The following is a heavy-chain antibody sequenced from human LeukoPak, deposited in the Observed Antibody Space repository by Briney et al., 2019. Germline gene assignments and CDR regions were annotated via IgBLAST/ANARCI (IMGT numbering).Heavy chain of an antibody. Sequence: GGSQRLSCAASGFTFSSYWMSWVRQAPGKGREWVANIKQDGSEKYYVDSVKGRFTISRDNAKNSLYLQMNSLRAEDTAVYYCARDYGDSGSIDAFDIWGQGTMVTVSS. V-gene: IGHV3-7*01. D-gene: IGHD4-17*01. CDR3: ARDYGDSGSIDAFDI. J-gene: IGHJ3*02. CDR2: IKQDGSEK. CDR1: GFTFSSYW.